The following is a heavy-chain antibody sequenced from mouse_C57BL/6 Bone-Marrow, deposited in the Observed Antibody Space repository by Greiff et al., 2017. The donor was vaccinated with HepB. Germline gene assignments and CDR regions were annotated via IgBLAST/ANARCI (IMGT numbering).Heavy chain of an antibody. Sequence: EVQRVESGGGLVKPGGSLKLSCAASGFTFSSYAMSWVRQTPEKRLEWVATISDGGSYTYYPDNVKGRFTISRDNAKNNLYLQMSHLKSEDTAMYYCARDPPLYGSSSYYFDYWGQGTTLTVSS. CDR3: ARDPPLYGSSSYYFDY. D-gene: IGHD1-1*01. V-gene: IGHV5-4*01. CDR1: GFTFSSYA. CDR2: ISDGGSYT. J-gene: IGHJ2*01.